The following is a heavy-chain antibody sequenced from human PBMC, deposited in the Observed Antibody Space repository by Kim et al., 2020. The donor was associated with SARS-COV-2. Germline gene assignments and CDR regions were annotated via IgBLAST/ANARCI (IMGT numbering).Heavy chain of an antibody. V-gene: IGHV1-18*01. CDR3: ARGGSGGSCCSFYYGMDV. D-gene: IGHD2-15*01. CDR1: GYTFTSYG. J-gene: IGHJ6*02. Sequence: ASVKVSCKASGYTFTSYGISWVRQAPGQGLEWMGWISAYNGNTNYAQKLQGRVTMTTDTSTSTAYMELRSLRSDDTAVYYCARGGSGGSCCSFYYGMDVWGQGTTVTVSS. CDR2: ISAYNGNT.